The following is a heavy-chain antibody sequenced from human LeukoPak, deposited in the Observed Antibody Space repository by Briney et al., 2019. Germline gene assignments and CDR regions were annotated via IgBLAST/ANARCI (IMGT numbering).Heavy chain of an antibody. J-gene: IGHJ4*02. Sequence: PGGSLRLSCAASGFTFSSYAMSWVRQAQEEGLEWVSAMSGSVGSTFYADSVKRRFTISRDKSKNTLYLQMNSLRAEDTAVYYCAKDAPVNIVVVPAANSWGQGTLVTVSS. CDR1: GFTFSSYA. CDR3: AKDAPVNIVVVPAANS. D-gene: IGHD2-2*01. CDR2: MSGSVGST. V-gene: IGHV3-23*01.